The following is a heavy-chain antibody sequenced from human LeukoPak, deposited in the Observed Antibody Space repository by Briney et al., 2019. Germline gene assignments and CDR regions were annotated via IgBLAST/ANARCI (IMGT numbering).Heavy chain of an antibody. V-gene: IGHV1-46*03. D-gene: IGHD3-22*01. CDR3: TRRNYYDSSGYYYDFQH. J-gene: IGHJ1*01. CDR2: INPSGGST. CDR1: GYTFTSYY. Sequence: ASVKVSCKASGYTFTSYYMHWVRQAPGQGLEWMGIINPSGGSTSYAQKFQGRVTMTRDTSTSTVYMELSSLRSEDTAVYYCTRRNYYDSSGYYYDFQHWGQGTLVTVSS.